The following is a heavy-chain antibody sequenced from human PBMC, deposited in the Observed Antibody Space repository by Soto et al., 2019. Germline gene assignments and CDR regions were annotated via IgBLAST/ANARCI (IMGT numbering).Heavy chain of an antibody. CDR3: AREQYQLRVASDSWTV. CDR1: GFIFSSYW. Sequence: EEHLVESGGGLVQPGGSLRVSCTASGFIFSSYWMSWVRQAPGKGLEWVANINQDGSEQYYVDSAKGRFNISRDNTGMTLFLQLNSLRVEDTAVYYCAREQYQLRVASDSWTVWGQGTMVTVSS. CDR2: INQDGSEQ. V-gene: IGHV3-7*03. D-gene: IGHD3-3*01. J-gene: IGHJ4*02.